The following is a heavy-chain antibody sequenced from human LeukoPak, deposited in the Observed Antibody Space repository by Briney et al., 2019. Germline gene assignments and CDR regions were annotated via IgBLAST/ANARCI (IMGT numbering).Heavy chain of an antibody. CDR2: IIPIFGTA. CDR1: GGTFSSYA. V-gene: IGHV1-69*13. Sequence: SVKVSCKASGGTFSSYAISWMRQAPGQGLEWMGGIIPIFGTANYAQKFQGRVTITADESTSTAYMELSSLRSEDTAVYYCARPQSIMVRGAVFDYWGQGTLVTVSS. J-gene: IGHJ4*02. D-gene: IGHD3-10*01. CDR3: ARPQSIMVRGAVFDY.